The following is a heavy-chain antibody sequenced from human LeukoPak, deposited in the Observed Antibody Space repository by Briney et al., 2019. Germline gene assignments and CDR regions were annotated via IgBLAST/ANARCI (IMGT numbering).Heavy chain of an antibody. D-gene: IGHD1-1*01. CDR1: GFTFSSYA. CDR3: ARDLDNHARGLFDY. V-gene: IGHV3-23*01. CDR2: ISGGGGNT. Sequence: SGGSLRLSCVVSGFTFSSYAMSWVRQAPGKGLEWVSAISGGGGNTYYADSVEGRFTISRDNAKNSLYLQMNSLRAEDTAVYYCARDLDNHARGLFDYWGQGTLVTVSS. J-gene: IGHJ4*02.